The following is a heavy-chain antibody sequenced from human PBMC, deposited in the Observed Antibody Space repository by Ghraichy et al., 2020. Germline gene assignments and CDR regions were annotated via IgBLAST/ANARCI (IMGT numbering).Heavy chain of an antibody. J-gene: IGHJ4*02. CDR1: GDSVSRNRAA. D-gene: IGHD3-22*01. V-gene: IGHV6-1*01. CDR2: TYYRSKWYN. Sequence: SETLSLTCAISGDSVSRNRAAWNWIRQSPSRGLEWLGRTYYRSKWYNDYAVSVKSRITINPDTSKNQFSLQLNSVTPEDTAVYYCARESNGKESYSSGYYIFEYWGQGTLVTVSS. CDR3: ARESNGKESYSSGYYIFEY.